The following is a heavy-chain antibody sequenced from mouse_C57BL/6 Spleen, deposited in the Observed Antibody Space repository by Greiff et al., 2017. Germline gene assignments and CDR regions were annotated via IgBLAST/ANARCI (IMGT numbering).Heavy chain of an antibody. CDR1: GYSITSGYD. D-gene: IGHD2-2*01. CDR3: ARGAVWFHYAMDY. V-gene: IGHV3-1*01. Sequence: EVQLQESGPGMVKPSQSLSLTCTVTGYSITSGYDWHWIRHFPGNKLEWMGYISYSGSTNYNPSLKSRISITHDTSKNHFFLKLNSVTTEDTATYYCARGAVWFHYAMDYWGQGTSVTVSS. CDR2: ISYSGST. J-gene: IGHJ4*01.